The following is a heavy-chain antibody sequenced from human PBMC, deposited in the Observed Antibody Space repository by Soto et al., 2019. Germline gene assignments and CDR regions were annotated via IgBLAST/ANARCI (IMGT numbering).Heavy chain of an antibody. CDR3: ASPIVGPTN. J-gene: IGHJ4*02. CDR2: HIPIFGIA. V-gene: IGHV1-69*02. D-gene: IGHD1-26*01. Sequence: QVQLVQSGAEVKKPGSSVKVSCTASGGTFTSLTMSWVRQAPGQGLEWMGRHIPIFGIANYAQKFQGRVTITADKSTNTSYMELSSLSSEDTAIYSCASPIVGPTNWGQGTLVTVSS. CDR1: GGTFTSLT.